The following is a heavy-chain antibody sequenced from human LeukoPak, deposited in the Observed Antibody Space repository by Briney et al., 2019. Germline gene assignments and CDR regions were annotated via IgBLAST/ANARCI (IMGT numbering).Heavy chain of an antibody. CDR2: ISHDGSNK. CDR3: ARAQTQLRPYYYYGMDV. V-gene: IGHV3-30*03. J-gene: IGHJ6*02. CDR1: GFTFSSYG. D-gene: IGHD5-24*01. Sequence: GGSLRLSCAASGFTFSSYGMHWVRQAPGKGLEWVAVISHDGSNKDYPDSVKGRFAISRDNSKNTLFLQMNSLRAEDTAVYYCARAQTQLRPYYYYGMDVWGQGTTVTVSS.